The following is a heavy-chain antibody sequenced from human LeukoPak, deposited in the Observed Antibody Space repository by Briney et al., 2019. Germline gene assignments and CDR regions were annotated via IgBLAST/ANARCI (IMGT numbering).Heavy chain of an antibody. Sequence: ASVKVSCKASGYTFTSYGISWVRQAPGQGLEWMGWISAYNGNTNYAQKLQGRVTMTTDTSTSTAYMELRSLRSDDTAVYYCARVGYCSSTSCYTEKGNAFDIWGQGTMVTVSS. CDR2: ISAYNGNT. J-gene: IGHJ3*02. D-gene: IGHD2-2*02. CDR3: ARVGYCSSTSCYTEKGNAFDI. V-gene: IGHV1-18*01. CDR1: GYTFTSYG.